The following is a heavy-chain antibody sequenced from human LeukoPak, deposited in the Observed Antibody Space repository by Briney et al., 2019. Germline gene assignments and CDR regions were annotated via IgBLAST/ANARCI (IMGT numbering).Heavy chain of an antibody. V-gene: IGHV4-34*01. CDR3: ARGPYVWFDP. J-gene: IGHJ5*02. CDR1: GGSISSYY. CDR2: INHSGST. Sequence: PSETLSLTCTVSGGSISSYYWSWIRQPPGKGLEWIGEINHSGSTNYNPSLKSRVTISVDTSKNQFSLKLSSVTAADTAVYYCARGPYVWFDPWGQGALVTVSS. D-gene: IGHD3-16*01.